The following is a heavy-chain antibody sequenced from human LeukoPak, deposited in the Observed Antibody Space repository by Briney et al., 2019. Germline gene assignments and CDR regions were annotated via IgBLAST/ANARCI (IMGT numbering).Heavy chain of an antibody. J-gene: IGHJ5*02. D-gene: IGHD2-2*01. CDR3: ASTKCSSARCYGENWFDP. CDR1: GGSIRSGDYY. V-gene: IGHV4-30-4*01. Sequence: PSETLSLTCTVSGGSIRSGDYYWSWIRQPPGKGLEWIGYINYSGSTFHYNPSLKSRVTISVATSKNQFSLRLNSVTVADSAVYYCASTKCSSARCYGENWFDPWGQGTLVTVSS. CDR2: INYSGST.